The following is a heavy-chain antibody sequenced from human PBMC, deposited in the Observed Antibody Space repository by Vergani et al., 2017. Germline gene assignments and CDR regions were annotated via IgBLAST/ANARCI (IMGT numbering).Heavy chain of an antibody. CDR2: ISSSSSYI. D-gene: IGHD2-8*01. CDR1: GFTFSSYS. J-gene: IGHJ4*02. CDR3: ARDDVGYWTNGVCYDY. V-gene: IGHV3-21*01. Sequence: EVQLVESGGGLVKPGGSLRLSCAASGFTFSSYSMNWVRQAPGKGLEWVSSISSSSSYIYYADSVKGRFTISRDNAKNSLYLQMNSLRAEDTAVYYCARDDVGYWTNGVCYDYWGQGTLVTVSS.